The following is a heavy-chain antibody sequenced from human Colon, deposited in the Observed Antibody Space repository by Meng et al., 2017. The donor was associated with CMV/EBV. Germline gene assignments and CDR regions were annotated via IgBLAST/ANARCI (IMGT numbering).Heavy chain of an antibody. CDR3: ARGVIAVGQRHYFAH. D-gene: IGHD6-19*01. CDR1: GFNFGSSA. J-gene: IGHJ4*02. V-gene: IGHV3-23*01. CDR2: ISGGGTST. Sequence: GESLKISCAASGFNFGSSAMSWVRQAPGKGLEWVSGISGGGTSTYYADSVKGRFTISRDTPNNTLFLQLNSLRAEDTAVYYCARGVIAVGQRHYFAHWGQGTLVTVSS.